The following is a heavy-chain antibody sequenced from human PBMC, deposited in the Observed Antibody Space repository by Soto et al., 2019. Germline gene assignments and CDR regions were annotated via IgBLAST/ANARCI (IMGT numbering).Heavy chain of an antibody. D-gene: IGHD3-10*01. CDR3: AHSTPRSSGSGTEFKWHFGP. CDR2: IFWNDEK. Sequence: QITLKESGPTVVKPTQSLTLTCTFSGFSLTTNGEAVGWFRQPPGKALEWLALIFWNDEKRYSPSLKSRLTITRHTSKNQVVLTMTDMDPVDTATYYCAHSTPRSSGSGTEFKWHFGPWGQGTLVTVSS. V-gene: IGHV2-5*01. J-gene: IGHJ5*02. CDR1: GFSLTTNGEA.